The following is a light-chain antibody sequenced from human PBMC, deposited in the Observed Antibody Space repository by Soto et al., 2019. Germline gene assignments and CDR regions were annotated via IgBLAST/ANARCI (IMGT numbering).Light chain of an antibody. J-gene: IGKJ4*01. V-gene: IGKV1-6*01. Sequence: AVQMTQSPSSLSASVGDRVTISCRASQGIRNDLGWYQQKPGKAPKLLIYAASSLQSGVPSRFSGSGSGTDFTLTISSLQPEDFATYYCLQDYDYPLTFGGGTKVQIK. CDR1: QGIRND. CDR3: LQDYDYPLT. CDR2: AAS.